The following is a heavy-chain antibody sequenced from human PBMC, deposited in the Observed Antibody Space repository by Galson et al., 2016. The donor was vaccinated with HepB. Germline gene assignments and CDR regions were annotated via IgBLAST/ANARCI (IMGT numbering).Heavy chain of an antibody. V-gene: IGHV4-39*02. CDR3: ARLFASGRKYDAFDI. J-gene: IGHJ3*02. CDR2: IYYSGNT. CDR1: GDSISIRGYY. Sequence: ETLSLTCTVSGDSISIRGYYWAWIRQPPGKGLEWIGSIYYSGNTYNNPSLKTRVSMSVDTSKNHFSLELTSVTAADTAVYYCARLFASGRKYDAFDIWGQGTVVTVSS. D-gene: IGHD3-10*01.